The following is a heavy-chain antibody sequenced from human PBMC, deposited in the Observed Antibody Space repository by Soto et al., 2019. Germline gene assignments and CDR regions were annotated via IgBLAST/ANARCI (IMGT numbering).Heavy chain of an antibody. V-gene: IGHV4-34*01. Sequence: SETLSLTCAVYGGSFSGYYWSWIRQPPGKGLEWIGEINHSGSTNYNPSLKSRVTISVDTSKNQFSLKLSSVTAADTAVYYCARARRRGYSGYNYYYYYMDVWGKGTTVTVSS. D-gene: IGHD5-12*01. CDR1: GGSFSGYY. CDR3: ARARRRGYSGYNYYYYYMDV. CDR2: INHSGST. J-gene: IGHJ6*03.